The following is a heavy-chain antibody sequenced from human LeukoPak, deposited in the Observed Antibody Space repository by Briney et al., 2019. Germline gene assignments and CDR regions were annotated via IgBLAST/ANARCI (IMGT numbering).Heavy chain of an antibody. J-gene: IGHJ4*02. V-gene: IGHV1-69*04. Sequence: SVKVSCKASGGTFSSYAISWVRQAPGQGLEWMGRIIPILGIANYAQKFQGRVTITADKSTSTAYMELSSLRSEDTAVYYCVKQGGDYYDTTGKGFDYWPLGTLVTVSS. CDR1: GGTFSSYA. CDR3: VKQGGDYYDTTGKGFDY. D-gene: IGHD3-22*01. CDR2: IIPILGIA.